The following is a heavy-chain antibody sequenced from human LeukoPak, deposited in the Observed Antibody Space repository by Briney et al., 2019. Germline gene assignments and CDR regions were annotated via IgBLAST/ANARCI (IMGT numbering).Heavy chain of an antibody. D-gene: IGHD1-26*01. J-gene: IGHJ3*02. Sequence: VGSLRLSCAASGFSFSSYWMSWVRQAPGKGLEWVANIKQDGSEKYCVDSVKGRFTISRDNAKNSLYLQMNSLRAEDTAVYYCARKRGRYAFDIWGQGTMVTISS. CDR1: GFSFSSYW. CDR2: IKQDGSEK. CDR3: ARKRGRYAFDI. V-gene: IGHV3-7*01.